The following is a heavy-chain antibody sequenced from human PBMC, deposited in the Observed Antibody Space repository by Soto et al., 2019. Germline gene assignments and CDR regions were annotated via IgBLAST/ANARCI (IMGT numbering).Heavy chain of an antibody. CDR2: ISSSSSTI. D-gene: IGHD4-17*01. CDR3: VIDRDGDPTSLVDY. CDR1: GFTFSSYS. V-gene: IGHV3-48*02. Sequence: GSLRLSCAASGFTFSSYSMNWVRQAPGKGLEWVSYISSSSSTIYYADSVKGRFTISRDNAKNSLYLQMNSLRDEDTAVYYCVIDRDGDPTSLVDYWGKGTLVPVSA. J-gene: IGHJ4*02.